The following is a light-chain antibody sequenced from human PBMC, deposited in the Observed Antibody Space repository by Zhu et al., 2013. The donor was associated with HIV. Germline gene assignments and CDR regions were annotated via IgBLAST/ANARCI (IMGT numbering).Light chain of an antibody. CDR3: QHYNNWPPWT. Sequence: EIVLTQSPATLSLSPGERATLSCRASQRLRGTYLAWYQQKPGQAPRLLISGASTRATGVSARFSGSGSGTDFTLTVSSLQSDDVAVYYCQHYNNWPPWTFGQGTEVEV. V-gene: IGKV3-15*01. CDR2: GAS. CDR1: QRLRGTY. J-gene: IGKJ1*01.